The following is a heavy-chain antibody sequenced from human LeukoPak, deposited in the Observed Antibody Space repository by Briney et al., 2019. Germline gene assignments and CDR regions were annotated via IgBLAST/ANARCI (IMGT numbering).Heavy chain of an antibody. CDR1: GGTFSSYA. D-gene: IGHD3-16*01. V-gene: IGHV1-69*13. CDR2: IIPIFGTA. Sequence: ASVKVSCKAPGGTFSSYAISWVRQAPGQGLEWMGGIIPIFGTANYAQKFQGRVTITADESTSTAYMELSSLRSEDTAVYYCARVAHKTLDYYYYYMDVWGKGTTVTVSS. J-gene: IGHJ6*03. CDR3: ARVAHKTLDYYYYYMDV.